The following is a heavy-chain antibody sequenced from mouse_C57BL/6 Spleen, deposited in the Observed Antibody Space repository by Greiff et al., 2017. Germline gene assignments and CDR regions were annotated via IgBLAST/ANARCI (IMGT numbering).Heavy chain of an antibody. J-gene: IGHJ4*01. V-gene: IGHV10-1*01. CDR2: IRSKSNNYAT. D-gene: IGHD2-1*01. CDR1: GFSFNTYA. CDR3: VRPSSLIYYGPSYAMDY. Sequence: EVMLVESGGGLVQPKGSLKLSCAASGFSFNTYAMNWVRQAPGKGLEWVARIRSKSNNYATYYADSVKDRFTISRDDSESMLYLQMNNLKTEDTAMYYCVRPSSLIYYGPSYAMDYWGQGTSVTVSS.